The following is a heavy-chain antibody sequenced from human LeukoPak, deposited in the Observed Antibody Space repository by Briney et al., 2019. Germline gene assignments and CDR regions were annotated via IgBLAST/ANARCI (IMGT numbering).Heavy chain of an antibody. V-gene: IGHV3-21*01. J-gene: IGHJ4*02. Sequence: PGGSLRLSCAASGFTFSSYTINWVRQAPGKGLEWVSSISSSSSYIYYADPVKGRFTISRDNAKNSLYLQMNSLRAEDTAVYYCARGESHYDNSGSDYWGQGTLVTVSS. CDR3: ARGESHYDNSGSDY. CDR1: GFTFSSYT. CDR2: ISSSSSYI. D-gene: IGHD3-22*01.